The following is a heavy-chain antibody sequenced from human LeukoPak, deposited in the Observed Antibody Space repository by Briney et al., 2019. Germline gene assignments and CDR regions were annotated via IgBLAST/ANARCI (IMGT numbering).Heavy chain of an antibody. CDR2: IYHSGST. CDR3: ARGDSSGYYRYFDY. V-gene: IGHV4-30-2*01. CDR1: GGSFSSGGYC. D-gene: IGHD3-22*01. Sequence: SETLSLTCAVSGGSFSSGGYCWSWVRQPPGTGLEWIRYIYHSGSTYYNPSLKSRVTISVDRSKNQFSLKLSSVTAADTAVYYCARGDSSGYYRYFDYGGQGTLVTVSA. J-gene: IGHJ4*02.